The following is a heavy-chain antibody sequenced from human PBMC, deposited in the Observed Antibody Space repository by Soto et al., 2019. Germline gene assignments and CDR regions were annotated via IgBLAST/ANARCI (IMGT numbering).Heavy chain of an antibody. CDR3: ASGGVVVAANWFDP. J-gene: IGHJ5*02. CDR2: IIPTFGTA. V-gene: IGHV1-69*13. D-gene: IGHD2-15*01. Sequence: ASVKVSCKASGVTFSNYAISWVRQAPGQGLEWMGGIIPTFGTANYAQKFQGRVTITADESTSTAYTELSSLRSEDTAVYYCASGGVVVAANWFDPWGQGTLVTVSS. CDR1: GVTFSNYA.